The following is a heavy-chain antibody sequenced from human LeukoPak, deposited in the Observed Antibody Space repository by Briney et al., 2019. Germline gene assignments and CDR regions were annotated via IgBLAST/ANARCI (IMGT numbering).Heavy chain of an antibody. CDR3: AKVGFGDRYYFGP. V-gene: IGHV3-23*01. CDR2: ISSSGGST. Sequence: GGSLRLSCAASGFAFSSYAMGWVRQAPGKGLEWVSAISSSGGSTYYADSVKGRFPISRDKSKNTLHLQMNSLRAEDTAVYYCAKVGFGDRYYFGPWGQGTLVTVSS. J-gene: IGHJ5*02. D-gene: IGHD3-10*01. CDR1: GFAFSSYA.